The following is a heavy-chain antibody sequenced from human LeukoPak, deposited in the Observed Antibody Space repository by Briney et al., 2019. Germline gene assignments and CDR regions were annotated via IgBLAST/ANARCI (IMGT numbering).Heavy chain of an antibody. V-gene: IGHV4-34*01. Sequence: SETLSLTCAVYGGSFSGYYWSWIRQPPGKGLEWIGEINHSGSTNYNPSLKSRVTISVDTSKNQFSLKLSSVTAADTAVYYCARRLIAARHKTFDYWGQGTLVTVSS. CDR1: GGSFSGYY. CDR2: INHSGST. J-gene: IGHJ4*02. CDR3: ARRLIAARHKTFDY. D-gene: IGHD6-6*01.